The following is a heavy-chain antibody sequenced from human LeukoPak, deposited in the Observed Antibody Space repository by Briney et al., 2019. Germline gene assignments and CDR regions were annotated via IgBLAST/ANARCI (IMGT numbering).Heavy chain of an antibody. CDR3: AKVGLAVAGLDY. CDR1: GFTFSSYG. CDR2: IRYDGSNK. V-gene: IGHV3-30*02. Sequence: GGSLRLSCAASGFTFSSYGMHWVRQAPGKGLEWVTFIRYDGSNKYYADSVKGRFTISRDNSKNTLYLQMNSLRAEDTAVYYCAKVGLAVAGLDYWGQGTLVTVSS. J-gene: IGHJ4*02. D-gene: IGHD6-19*01.